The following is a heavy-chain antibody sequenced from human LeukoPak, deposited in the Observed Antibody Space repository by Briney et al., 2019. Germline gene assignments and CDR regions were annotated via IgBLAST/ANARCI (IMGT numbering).Heavy chain of an antibody. CDR1: GFTFSSYG. Sequence: GGSLRLSCAASGFTFSSYGMHWVRQAPGKGLEWVAVISYDGSNKYYADSVKGRFTISRDNSKNTLYLQMNSLRAEDTAVYYCAKDSSKRWIQLWPYDGMDVWGQGTTVTFSS. CDR3: AKDSSKRWIQLWPYDGMDV. CDR2: ISYDGSNK. D-gene: IGHD5-18*01. J-gene: IGHJ6*02. V-gene: IGHV3-30*18.